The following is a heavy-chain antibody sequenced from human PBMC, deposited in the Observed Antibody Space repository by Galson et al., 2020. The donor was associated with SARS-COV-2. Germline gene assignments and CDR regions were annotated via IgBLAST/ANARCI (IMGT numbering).Heavy chain of an antibody. CDR1: GLSFRSYS. J-gene: IGHJ5*02. CDR2: ISSITVVTI. Sequence: GESLKISFAASGLSFRSYSVNLVRQAPGKGPECVAYISSITVVTIQYADSVKGRFNIFRDNAKNSVYLQMNNLRDEDTAVYYCTKGALLDPWGQGTLVTVSS. V-gene: IGHV3-21*05. CDR3: TKGALLDP.